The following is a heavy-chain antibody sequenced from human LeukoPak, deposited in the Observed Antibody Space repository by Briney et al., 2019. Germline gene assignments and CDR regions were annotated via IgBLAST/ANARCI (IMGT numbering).Heavy chain of an antibody. CDR1: GYTFTSYD. V-gene: IGHV1-8*01. D-gene: IGHD5-18*01. CDR3: ARGGVDTAMVDYYYYGMDV. Sequence: VKVSCKASGYTFTSYDINLVRQATGQGLEWMGWMNPNSGNTGYAQKFQGRVTMTRNTSISTAYMELSSLRSEDTAVYYCARGGVDTAMVDYYYYGMDVWGQGTTVTVSS. CDR2: MNPNSGNT. J-gene: IGHJ6*02.